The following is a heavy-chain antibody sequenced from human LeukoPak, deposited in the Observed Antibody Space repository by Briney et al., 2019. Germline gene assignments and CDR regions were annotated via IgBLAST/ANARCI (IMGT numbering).Heavy chain of an antibody. CDR3: ARSDGAQTFPFGS. CDR2: INPSGST. CDR1: GGSFSGYY. Sequence: SETLSLTCAVYGGSFSGYYWSWIRQPPGKGLQWICEINPSGSTSYYPSLRNRVTISVDTYKNQFSLKLSSLTAADRALYYSARSDGAQTFPFGSWAQGTLVTVSS. D-gene: IGHD4/OR15-4a*01. V-gene: IGHV4-34*01. J-gene: IGHJ4*02.